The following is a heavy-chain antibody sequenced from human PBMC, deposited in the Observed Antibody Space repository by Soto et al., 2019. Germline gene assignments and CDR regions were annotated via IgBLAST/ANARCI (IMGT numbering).Heavy chain of an antibody. CDR3: ARVDCTSGVCYRGGGYFDC. J-gene: IGHJ4*02. Sequence: QVQLVQSGAEVKKPGSSVKVSCKASGGTFSSYAISWVRQAPGQGLEWMGGIIPIFGTANYAQKFQGRVTITADKPPSTAYMELSSVRSEDAAVYFWARVDCTSGVCYRGGGYFDCWGQGALVTVSS. CDR2: IIPIFGTA. V-gene: IGHV1-69*06. CDR1: GGTFSSYA. D-gene: IGHD2-8*01.